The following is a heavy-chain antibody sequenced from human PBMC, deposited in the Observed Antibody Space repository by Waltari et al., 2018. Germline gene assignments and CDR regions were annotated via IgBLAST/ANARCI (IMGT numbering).Heavy chain of an antibody. Sequence: QVQLQQWGAGLLKPSETLSLTCAVYGGSFSGYYWRWIRQPPGKGLEWIGEINHSGSTNYNPSLKSRVTISVDTSKNQFSLKLSSVTAADTAVYYCARGVVRVTIFGVVIGFDPWGQGTLVTVSS. CDR3: ARGVVRVTIFGVVIGFDP. V-gene: IGHV4-34*01. CDR2: INHSGST. D-gene: IGHD3-3*01. CDR1: GGSFSGYY. J-gene: IGHJ5*02.